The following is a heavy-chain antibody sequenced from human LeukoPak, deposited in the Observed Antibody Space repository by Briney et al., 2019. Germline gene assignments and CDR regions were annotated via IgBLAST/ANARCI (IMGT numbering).Heavy chain of an antibody. D-gene: IGHD5-12*01. J-gene: IGHJ4*02. CDR1: GGTFSSYA. CDR2: IIPILGIA. V-gene: IGHV1-69*04. Sequence: ASVKVSCKASGGTFSSYAISWVRQAPGQGLEWMGRIIPILGIANYAQKFQGRVTITAGKSTSTAYMELSSLRSEDTAVYYCARDRGIVATTEIDYWGQGTLVTVSS. CDR3: ARDRGIVATTEIDY.